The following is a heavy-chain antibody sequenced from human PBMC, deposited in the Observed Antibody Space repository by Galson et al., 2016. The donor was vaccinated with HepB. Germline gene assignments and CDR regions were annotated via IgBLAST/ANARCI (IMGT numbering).Heavy chain of an antibody. D-gene: IGHD4-17*01. Sequence: SETLSLTCKVSGLSIRTSSYFWGWTRQPPGMGLEWIGHIYYSGTTYYNPSLRSRLTISVDTSKNQFSLQLSSVTAADTAVYYCARTIGTTVTSDDAFDIWGQGTVVAVSS. CDR2: IYYSGTT. CDR3: ARTIGTTVTSDDAFDI. V-gene: IGHV4-39*01. J-gene: IGHJ3*02. CDR1: GLSIRTSSYF.